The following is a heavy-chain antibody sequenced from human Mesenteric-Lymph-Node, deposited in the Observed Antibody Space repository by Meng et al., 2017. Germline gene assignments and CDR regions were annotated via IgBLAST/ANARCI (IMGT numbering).Heavy chain of an antibody. CDR3: AKDIGYSSGPRGGNYFDY. CDR1: EFAFSNFA. J-gene: IGHJ4*02. D-gene: IGHD6-19*01. CDR2: ISWNSGSI. Sequence: SLKISCVASEFAFSNFAMTWVRQVPGKGLEWVSGISWNSGSIGYADSVKGRFTISRDNAKNSLYLQMNSLRAEDTALYYCAKDIGYSSGPRGGNYFDYWGQGTLVTVSS. V-gene: IGHV3-9*01.